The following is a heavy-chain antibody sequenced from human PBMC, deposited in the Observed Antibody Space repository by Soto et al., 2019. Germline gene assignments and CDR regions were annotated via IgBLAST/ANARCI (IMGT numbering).Heavy chain of an antibody. V-gene: IGHV1-69*13. CDR3: ARGIRIVGAPNYYYYGMDV. D-gene: IGHD1-26*01. CDR2: IIPIFGTA. CDR1: GGTFSSYA. Sequence: SVKVSCKASGGTFSSYAISWVRQAPGQGLEWMGGIIPIFGTANYAQKFQGRVTITADESTSTAYMELSSLRSEDTAVYYCARGIRIVGAPNYYYYGMDVWGQGTTVTVSS. J-gene: IGHJ6*02.